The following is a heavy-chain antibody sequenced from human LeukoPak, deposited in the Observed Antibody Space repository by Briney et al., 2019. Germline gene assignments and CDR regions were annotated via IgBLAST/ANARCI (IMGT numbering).Heavy chain of an antibody. CDR3: ARDHYYYYDSSCYYNYFDY. J-gene: IGHJ4*02. Sequence: PGGSLRLSCAASGSTFSSYAMHWVRQAPGKGLEWVAVISYDGSNKYYADSVKGRFTISRDNSKNTLYLQMNSLRAEDTAVYYCARDHYYYYDSSCYYNYFDYWGQGTLVTVSS. D-gene: IGHD3-22*01. V-gene: IGHV3-30-3*01. CDR1: GSTFSSYA. CDR2: ISYDGSNK.